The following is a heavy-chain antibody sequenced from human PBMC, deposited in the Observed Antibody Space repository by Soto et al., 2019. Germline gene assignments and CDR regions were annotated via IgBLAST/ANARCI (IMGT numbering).Heavy chain of an antibody. CDR2: IYYSGST. CDR3: ARLGPGDTAMDPYYYYGMDV. Sequence: QLQLQESGPGLVKPSETLSLTCTVSGGSISSSSYYWGWIRQPPGKGLEWIGSIYYSGSTYYNPSLKSLVPISVDTSKTQSSLKLSFVTAADTAVYYCARLGPGDTAMDPYYYYGMDVWGQGTTVTVSS. CDR1: GGSISSSSYY. J-gene: IGHJ6*02. V-gene: IGHV4-39*01. D-gene: IGHD5-18*01.